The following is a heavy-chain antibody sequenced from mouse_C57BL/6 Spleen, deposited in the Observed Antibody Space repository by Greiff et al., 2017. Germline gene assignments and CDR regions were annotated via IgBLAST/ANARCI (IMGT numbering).Heavy chain of an antibody. V-gene: IGHV5-9-1*02. D-gene: IGHD2-2*01. Sequence: EVMLVESGEGLVKPGGSLKLSCAASGFTFSSYAMSWVRQTPEKRLEWVAYISSGGDYIYYADTVKGRFTISRDNARNTLYLQMSSLKSEDTAMYYCTRGRGFSRGYDEFAYWGQGTLVTVSA. J-gene: IGHJ3*01. CDR1: GFTFSSYA. CDR2: ISSGGDYI. CDR3: TRGRGFSRGYDEFAY.